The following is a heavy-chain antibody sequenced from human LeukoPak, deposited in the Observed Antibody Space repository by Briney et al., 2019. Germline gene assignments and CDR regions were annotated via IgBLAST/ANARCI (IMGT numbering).Heavy chain of an antibody. V-gene: IGHV1-8*01. CDR3: ARGIVVPAAMQSWFDP. D-gene: IGHD2-2*01. CDR2: MNPNSGNT. J-gene: IGHJ5*02. CDR1: GYTFTSYD. Sequence: ASAKVSCKASGYTFTSYDINWVRQATGQGLEWMGWMNPNSGNTGYAQKFQGRVTMSRNTSISTAYMELSSLRSEDTAVYYCARGIVVPAAMQSWFDPWGQGTLVTVSS.